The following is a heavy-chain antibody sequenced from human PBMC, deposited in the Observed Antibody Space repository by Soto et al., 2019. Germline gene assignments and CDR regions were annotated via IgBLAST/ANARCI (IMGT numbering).Heavy chain of an antibody. V-gene: IGHV3-30*03. CDR1: GFTFSSYG. Sequence: PGGSLRLSCAASGFTFSSYGMHWVRQAPGKGLEWVAVISYDGSNKYYADSVKGRFTISRDNSKNKLYLQMNSLRAEDTAVYYCARGDYHDTSGPFSDAFDVWGQGTMVTVSS. CDR3: ARGDYHDTSGPFSDAFDV. D-gene: IGHD3-22*01. CDR2: ISYDGSNK. J-gene: IGHJ3*01.